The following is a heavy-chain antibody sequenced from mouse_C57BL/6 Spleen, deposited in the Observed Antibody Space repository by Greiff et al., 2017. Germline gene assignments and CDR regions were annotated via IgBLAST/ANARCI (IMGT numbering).Heavy chain of an antibody. Sequence: QVQLQESGPELVKPGASVKISCKASGYTFTDYYINWVKQRPGQGLEWIGWIFPGSGSTYYNEKFKGKATLTVDKSSSTAYMLLSSLTSEESAVYLCARGSYCYGSSRFDCWGQGTTLTVSS. J-gene: IGHJ2*01. CDR3: ARGSYCYGSSRFDC. V-gene: IGHV1-75*01. D-gene: IGHD1-1*01. CDR1: GYTFTDYY. CDR2: IFPGSGST.